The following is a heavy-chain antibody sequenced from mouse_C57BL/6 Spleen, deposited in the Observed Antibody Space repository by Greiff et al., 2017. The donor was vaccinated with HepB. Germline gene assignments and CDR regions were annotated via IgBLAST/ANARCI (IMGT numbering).Heavy chain of an antibody. CDR1: GYAFSSSW. D-gene: IGHD1-1*01. V-gene: IGHV1-82*01. CDR3: ARDPYYGSSYGYFDV. J-gene: IGHJ1*03. CDR2: IYPGDGDT. Sequence: VKLMESGPELVKPGASVKISCKASGYAFSSSWMNWVKQRPGKGLEWIGRIYPGDGDTNYNGKFKGKATLTADKSSSTAYMQLSSLTSEDSAVYFCARDPYYGSSYGYFDVWGTGTTVTVSS.